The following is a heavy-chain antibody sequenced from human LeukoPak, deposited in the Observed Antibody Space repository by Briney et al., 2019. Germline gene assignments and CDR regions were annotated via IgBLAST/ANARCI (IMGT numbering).Heavy chain of an antibody. CDR1: GFTFSSDA. J-gene: IGHJ4*02. V-gene: IGHV3-23*01. Sequence: GGSLRLSCAASGFTFSSDAMSWVRQAPGKGLEWVSAISGSGGSTYYADSVKGRFTISRDNSKNTLYLQMYSLRAEDTAVYYCARPSNNGDYLNYFDYWGQGTLVTVSS. CDR3: ARPSNNGDYLNYFDY. D-gene: IGHD4-17*01. CDR2: ISGSGGST.